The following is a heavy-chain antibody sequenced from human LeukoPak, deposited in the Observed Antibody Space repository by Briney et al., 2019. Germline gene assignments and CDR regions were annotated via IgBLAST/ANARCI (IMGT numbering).Heavy chain of an antibody. J-gene: IGHJ4*02. CDR2: IYHGGST. CDR3: ARQVRDSSPGLYFDY. V-gene: IGHV4-38-2*02. Sequence: SETLSLTCTVSGYSISSGYYWGWIRQSPGKGLEWIGSIYHGGSTYYNPSLRSRVIVSVDTSKNHFSLKMSSVTAADTAVYYCARQVRDSSPGLYFDYWGQGTLVTVSS. D-gene: IGHD3-22*01. CDR1: GYSISSGYY.